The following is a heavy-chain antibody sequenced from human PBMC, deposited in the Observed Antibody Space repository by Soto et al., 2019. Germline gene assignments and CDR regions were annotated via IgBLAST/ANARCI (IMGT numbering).Heavy chain of an antibody. D-gene: IGHD2-2*02. J-gene: IGHJ6*02. CDR1: GFTFSSYA. CDR2: VSGSGGIT. Sequence: EVKLLDSGGGLVQTGGSLRLSCAASGFTFSSYAMGWVRQAPGKGLDWVSVVSGSGGITYSADSVKGRVTISRDNSKNLLYLQMNGLRAEDTAVYYCAKGITDTGGYYFYSMDVWGQGTAVTVSS. CDR3: AKGITDTGGYYFYSMDV. V-gene: IGHV3-23*01.